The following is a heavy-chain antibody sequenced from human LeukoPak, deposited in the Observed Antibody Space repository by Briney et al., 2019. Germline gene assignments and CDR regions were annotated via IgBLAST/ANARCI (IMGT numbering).Heavy chain of an antibody. D-gene: IGHD3-10*01. J-gene: IGHJ4*02. CDR1: GFTFSSYA. V-gene: IGHV3-23*01. Sequence: GGSLRLSCAASGFTFSSYAMSWVRQAPGKGLEWVSAISGSGGSTYYADSVKGRFTISRDNSKNTLYLQMNSLRAKGTAVYYCAKDQLWFGELSFDYWGQGTLVTVSS. CDR3: AKDQLWFGELSFDY. CDR2: ISGSGGST.